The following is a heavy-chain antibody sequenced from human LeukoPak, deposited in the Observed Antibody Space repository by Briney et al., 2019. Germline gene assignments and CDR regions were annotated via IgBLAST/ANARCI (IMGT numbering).Heavy chain of an antibody. CDR2: ISAYNGNT. CDR1: GYPFTSYG. D-gene: IGHD1-1*01. J-gene: IGHJ3*02. V-gene: IGHV1-18*01. CDR3: AREVRNDSAFDI. Sequence: ASVKVSCKASGYPFTSYGISWVRQAPGQGLEWMGWISAYNGNTNYAQKFQGRVTMTRDTSTSTVYMELSSLRSEDTAVYYCAREVRNDSAFDIWGQGTMVTVSS.